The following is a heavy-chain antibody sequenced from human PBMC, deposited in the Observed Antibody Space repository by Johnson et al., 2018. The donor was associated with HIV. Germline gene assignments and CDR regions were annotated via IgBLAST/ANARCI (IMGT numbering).Heavy chain of an antibody. J-gene: IGHJ3*02. CDR1: GFIVSSNC. D-gene: IGHD1-26*01. CDR3: AKWSIVGATFSDAFDI. CDR2: ISYDGSEK. V-gene: IGHV3-30*18. Sequence: QVQLVESGGGVVQPGGSLRLSCAASGFIVSSNCMTWVRQAPGKGLEWVAVISYDGSEKYYADSVKGRFTISRDNSKNTLYLQMNSLRAEDTAVYYCAKWSIVGATFSDAFDIWGQGTMVTVSS.